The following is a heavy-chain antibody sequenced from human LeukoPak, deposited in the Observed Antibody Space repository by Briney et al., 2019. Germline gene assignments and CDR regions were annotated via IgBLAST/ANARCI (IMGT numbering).Heavy chain of an antibody. D-gene: IGHD1-26*01. Sequence: SETLSLTCSVSGGSIYSTAYYWGWIRQPPGKGLEWIGSVYSSGATYYKPSLKSRVTMSLDMSKNQLSLKLDSVTAADTAVYYCANSGNYNHLYWCFDLRGRGSLVTVSS. CDR3: ANSGNYNHLYWCFDL. J-gene: IGHJ2*01. V-gene: IGHV4-39*01. CDR2: VYSSGAT. CDR1: GGSIYSTAYY.